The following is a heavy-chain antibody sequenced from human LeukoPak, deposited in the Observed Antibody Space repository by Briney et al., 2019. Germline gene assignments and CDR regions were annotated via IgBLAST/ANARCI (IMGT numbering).Heavy chain of an antibody. CDR1: GFTFSRFS. D-gene: IGHD6-19*01. Sequence: GGSLRLSCAASGFTFSRFSMNWVRQAPGKGLEWVSYISSSGSTIYYADSVKGRFTISRDNAKNSLYLQMNSLRAEDTAVYYCARVSRDSSGWLTSYHFDYWGQGTLVTVSS. CDR2: ISSSGSTI. CDR3: ARVSRDSSGWLTSYHFDY. V-gene: IGHV3-48*04. J-gene: IGHJ4*02.